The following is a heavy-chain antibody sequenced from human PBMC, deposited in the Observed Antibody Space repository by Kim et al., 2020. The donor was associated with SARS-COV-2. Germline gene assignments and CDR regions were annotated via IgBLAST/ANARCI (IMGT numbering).Heavy chain of an antibody. D-gene: IGHD4-17*01. CDR3: AKDLGYGDYYYYGMDV. V-gene: IGHV3-30*18. Sequence: GGSLRLSCAASGFTFSSYGMHWVRQAPGKGLEWVAVISYDGSNKYYADSVKGRFTISRDNSKNTLYLQMNSLRAEDTAVYYCAKDLGYGDYYYYGMDVWGQGTTVTVSS. CDR1: GFTFSSYG. CDR2: ISYDGSNK. J-gene: IGHJ6*02.